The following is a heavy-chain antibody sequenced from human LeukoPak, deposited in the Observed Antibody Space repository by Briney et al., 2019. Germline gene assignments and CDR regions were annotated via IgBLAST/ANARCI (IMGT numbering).Heavy chain of an antibody. J-gene: IGHJ4*02. CDR1: GFTFSGYD. V-gene: IGHV3-53*01. CDR3: ARYDGGSGPFDY. Sequence: PGGSLRLSCAASGFTFSGYDMSWVRQAPGKGLEWVSVLYSGGNTYYADSVKGRFTISRDNSKNTLYLQMNSLRAEDTAVYYCARYDGGSGPFDYWGQGTLVTVSS. D-gene: IGHD3-10*01. CDR2: LYSGGNT.